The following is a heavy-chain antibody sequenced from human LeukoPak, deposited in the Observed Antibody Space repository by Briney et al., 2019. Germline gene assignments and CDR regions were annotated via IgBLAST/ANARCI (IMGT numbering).Heavy chain of an antibody. CDR1: GGSISSYF. V-gene: IGHV4-59*08. Sequence: SETLSLTCPVSGGSISSYFWNWIRQPPGKGLEWIGYIYYSGSTNYNPSLKSRVTISVDTSKNPFSLKLSSVTAADTAVYYCARRGMAAMDVCGQGSTVTVSS. J-gene: IGHJ6*02. CDR3: ARRGMAAMDV. D-gene: IGHD3-16*01. CDR2: IYYSGST.